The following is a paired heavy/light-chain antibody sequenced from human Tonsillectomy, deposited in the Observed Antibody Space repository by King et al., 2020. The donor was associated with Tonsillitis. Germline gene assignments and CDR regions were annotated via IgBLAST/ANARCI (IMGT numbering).Heavy chain of an antibody. J-gene: IGHJ4*02. CDR2: IYSGGNT. CDR1: GFTVSNNY. V-gene: IGHV3-53*01. CDR3: ARERAGTLRRNNEYYFDY. D-gene: IGHD3-10*01. Sequence: EVQLVESGGGLIQPGGSLRLSCAASGFTVSNNYMSWVRQAPGKGLEWVSVIYSGGNTYYADSVRGRFTISRDNSKNTLYLQMNSLRAEDTAVYYCARERAGTLRRNNEYYFDYWGQGTLVTVSS.
Light chain of an antibody. Sequence: QLVLTQSPSASASLGASVKLTCTLSSGHSSYAIAWHQQQPEKGPRYLMKVNSDGSHSKGDGIPDRFSGSSSGAERYLTISSLQSEDEADYYCQTWGTGIRVFGGGTKLTVL. CDR1: SGHSSYA. V-gene: IGLV4-69*01. CDR3: QTWGTGIRV. CDR2: VNSDGSH. J-gene: IGLJ3*02.